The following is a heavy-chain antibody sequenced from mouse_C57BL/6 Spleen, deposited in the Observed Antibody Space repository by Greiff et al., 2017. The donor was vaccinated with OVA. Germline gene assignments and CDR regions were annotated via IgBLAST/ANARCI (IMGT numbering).Heavy chain of an antibody. V-gene: IGHV10-3*01. CDR1: GFTFNTYA. Sequence: EVQGVESGGGLVQPKGSLKLSCAASGFTFNTYAMHWVRQAPGKGLEWVARIRSKSSNYATYYADSVKDRFTISRDDSQSMLYLQMNNLKTEDTAMYYCVREDYYGSSPNWYFDVWGTGTTVTVSS. CDR2: IRSKSSNYAT. CDR3: VREDYYGSSPNWYFDV. D-gene: IGHD1-1*01. J-gene: IGHJ1*03.